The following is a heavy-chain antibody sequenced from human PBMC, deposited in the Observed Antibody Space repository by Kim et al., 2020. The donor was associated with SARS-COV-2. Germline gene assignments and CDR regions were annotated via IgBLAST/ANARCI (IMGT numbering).Heavy chain of an antibody. CDR1: GFTHYTHG. Sequence: GGSLRLSCAASGFTHYTHGMDWVRQAPGKGLEWVSSITISSGRIYYTDSVKGRFTISRDNSKNTLHLEMEGLRAEDTALYYCASDAFGGFSFWGQGVMVTVSS. CDR2: ITISSGRI. D-gene: IGHD3-10*01. V-gene: IGHV3-23*01. J-gene: IGHJ4*02. CDR3: ASDAFGGFSF.